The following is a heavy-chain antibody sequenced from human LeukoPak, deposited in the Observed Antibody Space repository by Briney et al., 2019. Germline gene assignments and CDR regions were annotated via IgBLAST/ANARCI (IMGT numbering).Heavy chain of an antibody. J-gene: IGHJ5*02. CDR1: GGSISSSSYY. D-gene: IGHD2-2*01. Sequence: SETLSLTCTVSGGSISSSSYYWGWIRQPPGKGLEWIGSIYYSGSTYYNPSLKSRVTISVDTSKNQFSLKLSSVTAADTAVYYCARVYIVVVPAAMPGRWFDPWGQGTLVTVSS. V-gene: IGHV4-39*07. CDR3: ARVYIVVVPAAMPGRWFDP. CDR2: IYYSGST.